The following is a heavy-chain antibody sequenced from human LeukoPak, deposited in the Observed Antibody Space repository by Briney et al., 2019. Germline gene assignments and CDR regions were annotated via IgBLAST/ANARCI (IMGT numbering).Heavy chain of an antibody. V-gene: IGHV3-21*01. Sequence: PGGALRLSCAASGFTFSSYSMTWGRQAPGKGLEWVSSISSSSSYIYYADSVKGRFTISRDDAKNSLYLQMNSLRAEDTAVYYCARAQYSSGSNADYWGQGTLVTVSS. CDR3: ARAQYSSGSNADY. J-gene: IGHJ4*02. D-gene: IGHD6-19*01. CDR2: ISSSSSYI. CDR1: GFTFSSYS.